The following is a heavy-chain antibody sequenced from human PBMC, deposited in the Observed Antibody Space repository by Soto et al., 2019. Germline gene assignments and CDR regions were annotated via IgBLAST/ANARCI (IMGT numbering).Heavy chain of an antibody. D-gene: IGHD3-22*01. J-gene: IGHJ4*02. V-gene: IGHV1-69*01. Sequence: QVQLVQSGAEVKKPGSSVKVSCKASGGTFSSYAISWVRKAPGQGLEWMGGIIPIFGTANYAQKCQGRVTSTAPESTSTAYIELSSLRSEDTAGYYCATNDSYDSSGYYSFAEASFGYYVDYDGQGALVTF. CDR3: ATNDSYDSSGYYSFAEASFGYYVDY. CDR1: GGTFSSYA. CDR2: IIPIFGTA.